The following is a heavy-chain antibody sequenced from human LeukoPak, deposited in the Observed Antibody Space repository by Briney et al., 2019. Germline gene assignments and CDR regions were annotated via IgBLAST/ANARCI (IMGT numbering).Heavy chain of an antibody. CDR2: IYYSGST. Sequence: NPSETLSLTCTVSGGSISTYYWTWIRQPPGKGLEWIGYIYYSGSTNYNPSLKSRVTISVDTSKNQFSLNLTSVTAADTAVYYCARGGIRQTFDNWGQGTLVTVSS. V-gene: IGHV4-59*01. D-gene: IGHD3-3*02. J-gene: IGHJ4*02. CDR3: ARGGIRQTFDN. CDR1: GGSISTYY.